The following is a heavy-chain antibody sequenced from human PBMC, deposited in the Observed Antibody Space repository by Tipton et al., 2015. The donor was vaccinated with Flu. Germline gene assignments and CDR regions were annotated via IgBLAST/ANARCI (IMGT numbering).Heavy chain of an antibody. J-gene: IGHJ3*02. CDR1: GGTFRTYG. Sequence: QSGPEVRKPGSSVKVSCTASGGTFRTYGFSWVRQAPGQGLEWMGGIIPILGIINYAQKFQGRVTITADESTSTVYMELSSLRSEDAAVYYCATEKNRNWYDAFDIWGQGTMVTVSS. CDR2: IIPILGII. V-gene: IGHV1-69*01. CDR3: ATEKNRNWYDAFDI. D-gene: IGHD1-1*01.